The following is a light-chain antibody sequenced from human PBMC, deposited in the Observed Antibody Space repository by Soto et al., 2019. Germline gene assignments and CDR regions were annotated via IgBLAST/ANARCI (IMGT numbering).Light chain of an antibody. Sequence: IRITQSPSSLSASTGDRVTITCRASRGISNYLAWYQQKPGKVPKLLIYDTSTLQSGVPSRFSGSGSGTDFTLTISSLQPEDVATYYCQKYNSAPRAFGQGTKVDI. CDR2: DTS. CDR1: RGISNY. V-gene: IGKV1-27*01. CDR3: QKYNSAPRA. J-gene: IGKJ1*01.